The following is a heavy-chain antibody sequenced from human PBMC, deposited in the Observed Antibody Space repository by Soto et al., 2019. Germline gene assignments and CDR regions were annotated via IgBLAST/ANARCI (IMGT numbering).Heavy chain of an antibody. V-gene: IGHV3-73*02. Sequence: EVQLVESGGGLDQPGGSLKLSCAVSGFTFSVSAIHWVRQASGKWLEWVGRIRSKADNYATAYGASVKGRFSISRDDSKNTAYLQMSSLNTEDTAVYYCARLAEWEYYDGMDVWGQGTTVTVSS. CDR1: GFTFSVSA. D-gene: IGHD1-26*01. J-gene: IGHJ6*02. CDR2: IRSKADNYAT. CDR3: ARLAEWEYYDGMDV.